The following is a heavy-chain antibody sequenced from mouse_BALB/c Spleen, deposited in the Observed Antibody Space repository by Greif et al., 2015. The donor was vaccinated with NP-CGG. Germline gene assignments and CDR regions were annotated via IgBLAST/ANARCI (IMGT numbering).Heavy chain of an antibody. Sequence: LQQSGAELVKPGASVKMSCKASGYTFTSYNMHWVKQTPGQGLEWIGAIYPGNGDTSYNQKFKGKATLTADKSSSTAYMQLSSLTSEDSAVYYCVRYGNPAWFAYWGQGTLVTVSA. D-gene: IGHD2-10*02. CDR2: IYPGNGDT. CDR1: GYTFTSYN. V-gene: IGHV1-12*01. CDR3: VRYGNPAWFAY. J-gene: IGHJ3*01.